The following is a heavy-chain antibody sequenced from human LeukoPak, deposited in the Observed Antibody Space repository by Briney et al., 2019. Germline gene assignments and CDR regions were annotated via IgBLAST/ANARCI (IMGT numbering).Heavy chain of an antibody. D-gene: IGHD3-16*01. CDR3: ARDRRYASSNYYYYYMDV. Sequence: SQTLSLTCTVSGGSIITGNHYWSWIRQPAGKGLEWIGRIYASGSTNYNPSLKSRVTISVDTSKNQFSLRLSSVTAADTAVYYCARDRRYASSNYYYYYMDVWGKGTTVTVSS. CDR1: GGSIITGNHY. V-gene: IGHV4-61*02. J-gene: IGHJ6*03. CDR2: IYASGST.